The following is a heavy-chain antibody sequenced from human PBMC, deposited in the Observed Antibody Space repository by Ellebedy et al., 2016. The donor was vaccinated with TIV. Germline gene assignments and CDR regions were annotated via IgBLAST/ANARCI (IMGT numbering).Heavy chain of an antibody. CDR3: ATDEGGSYDS. V-gene: IGHV3-23*01. D-gene: IGHD1-26*01. Sequence: GESLKISCAASGFTFSSYAMSWVRQAPGKGLEWVSAISNSGDSTFYADSVKGRFTISRDNSKNTLYLQMSGLRADDSAVYYCATDEGGSYDSWGQGTRVSVSS. J-gene: IGHJ4*02. CDR1: GFTFSSYA. CDR2: ISNSGDST.